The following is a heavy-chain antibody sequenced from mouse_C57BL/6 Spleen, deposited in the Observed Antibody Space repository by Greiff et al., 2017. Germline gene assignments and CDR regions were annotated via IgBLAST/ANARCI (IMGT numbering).Heavy chain of an antibody. CDR3: ARDRDSSGLYFDY. CDR2: INYDGSST. CDR1: GFTFSDYY. Sequence: EVQRVESEGGLVQPGSSMKLSCTASGFTFSDYYMAWVRQVPEKGLEWVANINYDGSSTYYLDSLKSRFIISRDNAKNILYLQMSSLKSEDTATYYCARDRDSSGLYFDYWGQGTTLTVSS. J-gene: IGHJ2*01. V-gene: IGHV5-16*01. D-gene: IGHD3-2*02.